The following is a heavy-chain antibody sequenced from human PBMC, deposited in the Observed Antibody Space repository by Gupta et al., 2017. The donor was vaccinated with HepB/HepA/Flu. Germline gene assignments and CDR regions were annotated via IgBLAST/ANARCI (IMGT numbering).Heavy chain of an antibody. D-gene: IGHD2-15*01. V-gene: IGHV3-48*03. CDR3: ARDCSGGSCYSGVYYYGMDV. J-gene: IGHJ6*02. CDR2: ISSSGSTI. CDR1: GFTFSSYE. Sequence: EVQLVESGGGLVQPGGSLRLSCAASGFTFSSYEMHWVRQAPGKGLEWVSYISSSGSTIYYADSVKGRFTISRDNAKNSLYLQMNSLRAEDTAVDYCARDCSGGSCYSGVYYYGMDVWGQGTTVTVAS.